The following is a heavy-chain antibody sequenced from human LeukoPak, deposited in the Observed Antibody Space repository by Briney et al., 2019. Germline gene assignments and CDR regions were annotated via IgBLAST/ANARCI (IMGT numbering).Heavy chain of an antibody. CDR3: AREITMVRGKSEYYYYYGMDV. CDR2: IIPIFGTA. V-gene: IGHV1-69*13. Sequence: SVKVSCKASGGTFSSYAISWVRQAPGQGLEWMGGIIPIFGTANYAQKFQGRVTITADESTSTAYMELSSLRSEDTAVYYCAREITMVRGKSEYYYYYGMDVWGKGTTVTVSS. CDR1: GGTFSSYA. D-gene: IGHD3-10*01. J-gene: IGHJ6*04.